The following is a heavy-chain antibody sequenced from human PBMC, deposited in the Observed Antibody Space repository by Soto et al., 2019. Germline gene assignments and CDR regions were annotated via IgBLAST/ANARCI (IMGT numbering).Heavy chain of an antibody. V-gene: IGHV1-18*01. CDR2: ISVYHGNT. Sequence: QVQLVQSGTELKKPGASVKVSWKASGYTFGKYGISWVRQAPGQGLEWVGWISVYHGNTVHAQKIRGRVNMTTDTSTSTAYMELESLKSDDTAIYYCAEECSGASCGFDIWGQGTLVTVSS. CDR1: GYTFGKYG. CDR3: AEECSGASCGFDI. J-gene: IGHJ4*02. D-gene: IGHD2-15*01.